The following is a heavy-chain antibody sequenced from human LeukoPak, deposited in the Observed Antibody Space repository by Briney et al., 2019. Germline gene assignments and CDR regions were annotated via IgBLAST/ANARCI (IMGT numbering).Heavy chain of an antibody. V-gene: IGHV4-4*07. CDR3: ARDRTGTILGFDP. Sequence: SDPLSLTCTVAGGSISRYYWSWIRQPAGTGLAWIGRIYTSGSTNYNPSLKSRVTMSVDTSKNQFSLKLSSVTAADTAVYYCARDRTGTILGFDPWGQGTLVTVSS. CDR2: IYTSGST. CDR1: GGSISRYY. J-gene: IGHJ5*02. D-gene: IGHD3-3*01.